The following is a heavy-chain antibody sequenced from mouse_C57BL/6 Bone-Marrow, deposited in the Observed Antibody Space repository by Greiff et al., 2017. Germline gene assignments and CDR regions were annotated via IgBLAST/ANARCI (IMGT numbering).Heavy chain of an antibody. J-gene: IGHJ2*01. V-gene: IGHV5-17*01. CDR1: GFTFSDYG. Sequence: EVQVVESGGGLVKPGGSLKLSCAASGFTFSDYGMHWVRQAPEQGLEWVAYISSGSSTIYYADTVKGRFTISRDNAKNTLFLQMTSLRSEDTALYYCAKSGYYPDYWGQGTTLTVSS. D-gene: IGHD1-3*01. CDR3: AKSGYYPDY. CDR2: ISSGSSTI.